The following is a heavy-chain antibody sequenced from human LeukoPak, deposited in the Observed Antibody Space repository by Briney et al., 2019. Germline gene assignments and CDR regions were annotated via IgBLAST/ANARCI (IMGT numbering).Heavy chain of an antibody. V-gene: IGHV1-2*02. J-gene: IGHJ4*02. CDR2: IHPKSGVT. Sequence: ASVKISCKASGFTFTDYYIHWVRQAPGQGLEWMGSIHPKSGVTKYAQKFQGRVTVTRDTSISTAYMELRSLRSDDTAVYYCARDLYDSSGYYYVGGFDYWGQGTLVTVSS. CDR3: ARDLYDSSGYYYVGGFDY. CDR1: GFTFTDYY. D-gene: IGHD3-22*01.